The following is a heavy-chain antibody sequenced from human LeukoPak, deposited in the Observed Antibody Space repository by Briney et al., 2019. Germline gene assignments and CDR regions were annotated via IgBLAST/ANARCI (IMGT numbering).Heavy chain of an antibody. V-gene: IGHV4-34*01. J-gene: IGHJ4*02. CDR1: GGSFSGYY. CDR3: ARVAVVTRLDY. CDR2: INHSGST. D-gene: IGHD4-23*01. Sequence: SETLSLTCAVYGGSFSGYYWSWIRQPPGKGLEWIGEINHSGSTNYNPPLKSRVTISVDTSKNQFSLKLSSVTAADTAVYYCARVAVVTRLDYWGQGTLVTVSS.